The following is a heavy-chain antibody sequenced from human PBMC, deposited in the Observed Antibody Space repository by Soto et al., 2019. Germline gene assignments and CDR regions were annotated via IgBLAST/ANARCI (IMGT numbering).Heavy chain of an antibody. Sequence: GASVKVSCKTSGDTFTNFGLSWVRQAPGQGLEWMGWIAPYNSNKNYAQKFQGRVTLTTDTATSTGYMELKSLESDDTAVYYCARVRRGVVNWFEPWGQGTLATVSS. V-gene: IGHV1-18*01. J-gene: IGHJ5*02. CDR1: GDTFTNFG. D-gene: IGHD3-10*01. CDR2: IAPYNSNK. CDR3: ARVRRGVVNWFEP.